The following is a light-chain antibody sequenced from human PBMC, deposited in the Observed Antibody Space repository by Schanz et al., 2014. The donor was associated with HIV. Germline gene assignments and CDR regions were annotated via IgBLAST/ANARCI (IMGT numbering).Light chain of an antibody. CDR2: DVD. Sequence: QSALTQPASVSGSPGQSITISCTGTSSDVGVYNYVSWYQHHPGKAPKLILYDVDNRPAGVSNRFSGSKSGNTASLTISGLQAEDEADYYCCSYAGSSTYVVFGGGTKLTVL. CDR3: CSYAGSSTYVV. V-gene: IGLV2-14*03. J-gene: IGLJ2*01. CDR1: SSDVGVYNY.